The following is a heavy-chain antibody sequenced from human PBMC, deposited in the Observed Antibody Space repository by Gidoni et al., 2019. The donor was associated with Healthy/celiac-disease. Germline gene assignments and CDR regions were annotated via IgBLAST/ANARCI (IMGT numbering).Heavy chain of an antibody. CDR1: GGSISSGCYY. CDR3: ARANQLGIGDYFDY. CDR2: IYDSGST. V-gene: IGHV4-31*03. Sequence: QVQLQESGPGLVKPSQTLSLTCTLSGGSISSGCYYWSWIRQHQGKGLEWIRYIYDSGSTYYNPSLKSRVTISVDTSKNQFSLKLSSVTAADTAVYYCARANQLGIGDYFDYWGQGTLVTVSS. D-gene: IGHD1-1*01. J-gene: IGHJ4*02.